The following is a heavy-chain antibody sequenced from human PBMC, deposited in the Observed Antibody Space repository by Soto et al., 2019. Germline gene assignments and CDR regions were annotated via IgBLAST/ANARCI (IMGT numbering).Heavy chain of an antibody. CDR3: ARVGPPTVTTFGRIYYYYMDV. CDR1: GFTVSSNY. V-gene: IGHV3-66*01. CDR2: IYSGGST. J-gene: IGHJ6*03. Sequence: GGSLRLSCAASGFTVSSNYMSWVRQAPGKGLEWVSVIYSGGSTYYADSVKGRFTISRDNSKNTLYLQMNSLRAEDTAVYYCARVGPPTVTTFGRIYYYYMDVWGKGTTVTVSS. D-gene: IGHD4-17*01.